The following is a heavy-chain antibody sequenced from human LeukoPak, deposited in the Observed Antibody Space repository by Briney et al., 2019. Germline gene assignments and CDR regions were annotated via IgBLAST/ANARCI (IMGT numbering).Heavy chain of an antibody. CDR2: FDPEDGET. CDR3: ATDLKPRYSSSWYVLGYFQH. CDR1: GYTLTELS. Sequence: ASVKVSCKVSGYTLTELSMHWVRQAPGKGLEWMGGFDPEDGETIYAQKFQGRVTMTEDTSTDTSYMELSSLRSEDTAVYYCATDLKPRYSSSWYVLGYFQHWGQGTLVTVSS. J-gene: IGHJ1*01. D-gene: IGHD6-13*01. V-gene: IGHV1-24*01.